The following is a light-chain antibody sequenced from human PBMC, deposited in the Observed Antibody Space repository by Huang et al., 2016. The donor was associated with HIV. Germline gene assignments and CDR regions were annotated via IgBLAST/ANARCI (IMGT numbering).Light chain of an antibody. CDR2: AAS. Sequence: DIQLTQSPSAMSASVGDRVTITCRASQGISNSLAWFQQKPRKVPRRVIYAASSLQSGVPSRFSGSGAGTEVTLTISSLQPEDFANYYCLQHNSYPFTFGPGTKVDIK. CDR1: QGISNS. V-gene: IGKV1-17*03. CDR3: LQHNSYPFT. J-gene: IGKJ3*01.